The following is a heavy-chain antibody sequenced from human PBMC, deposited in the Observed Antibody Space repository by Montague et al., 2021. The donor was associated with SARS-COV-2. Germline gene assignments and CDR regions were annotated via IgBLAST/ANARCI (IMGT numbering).Heavy chain of an antibody. CDR3: AGNSKYSYGIYYYGMDV. J-gene: IGHJ6*02. Sequence: SETLSLTCTVSGGSISSYYWSWIRQPPGKGLEWIGYIYYSGSTNXXPSLKSRVTISVDTSKNQFSLKLSSVTAADTAVYYCAGNSKYSYGIYYYGMDVWGQGTTVTVSS. CDR1: GGSISSYY. D-gene: IGHD5-18*01. CDR2: IYYSGST. V-gene: IGHV4-59*01.